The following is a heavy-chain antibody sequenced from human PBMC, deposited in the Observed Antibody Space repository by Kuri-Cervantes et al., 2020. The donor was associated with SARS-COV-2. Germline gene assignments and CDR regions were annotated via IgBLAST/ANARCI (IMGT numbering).Heavy chain of an antibody. Sequence: ESLKISCTVSGGSISSSSYYWSWIRQPPGKGLEWIGEINHSGSTNYNPSLKSRVTISVDTSKNQFSLKLSSVTAADTAVYYCARGGCSSTSCYSKHQKNWFDPWGQGTLVTVSS. CDR1: GGSISSSSYY. CDR3: ARGGCSSTSCYSKHQKNWFDP. CDR2: INHSGST. V-gene: IGHV4-39*07. J-gene: IGHJ5*02. D-gene: IGHD2-2*01.